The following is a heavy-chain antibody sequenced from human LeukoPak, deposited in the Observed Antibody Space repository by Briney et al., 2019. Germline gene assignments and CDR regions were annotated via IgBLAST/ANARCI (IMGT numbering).Heavy chain of an antibody. CDR3: ARDRGSYLYYMDV. J-gene: IGHJ6*03. Sequence: GGSLRLSCAASGFTLSSYSMNWVRQAPGKGLEWVSYISSSSSTIYYADSVKGRFTISRDNAKNSLYLQMNSLRAEDTAVYYCARDRGSYLYYMDVWGKGTTVTVSS. CDR2: ISSSSSTI. CDR1: GFTLSSYS. D-gene: IGHD1-26*01. V-gene: IGHV3-48*04.